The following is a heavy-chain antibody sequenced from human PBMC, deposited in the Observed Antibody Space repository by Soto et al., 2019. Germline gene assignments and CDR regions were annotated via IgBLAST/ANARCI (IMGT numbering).Heavy chain of an antibody. CDR1: GFTFDDYT. V-gene: IGHV3-43*01. CDR3: AKDSASGREYSSSPGLVY. D-gene: IGHD6-6*01. CDR2: ISWDGGST. J-gene: IGHJ4*02. Sequence: GGSLRLSCAASGFTFDDYTMHWVRQAPGKGLEWVSLISWDGGSTYYADSVKGRFTISRDNSKNSLYLQMNSLRTEDTALYYCAKDSASGREYSSSPGLVYWGQGTLVTVSS.